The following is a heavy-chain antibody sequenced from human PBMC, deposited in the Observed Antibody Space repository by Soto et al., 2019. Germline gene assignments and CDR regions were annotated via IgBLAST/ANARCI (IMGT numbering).Heavy chain of an antibody. CDR2: IYYSGST. V-gene: IGHV4-59*01. CDR1: GGSISSYY. J-gene: IGHJ6*03. CDR3: ARVPRSCSSTSCYPPFYYYYYMDV. D-gene: IGHD2-2*01. Sequence: SETLSLTCTVSGGSISSYYWSWIRQPPGKGLEWIGYIYYSGSTNYNPSLKSRVTISVDTSKNQFSLKLSSVTAADTAVYYCARVPRSCSSTSCYPPFYYYYYMDVWGKGTTVTVSS.